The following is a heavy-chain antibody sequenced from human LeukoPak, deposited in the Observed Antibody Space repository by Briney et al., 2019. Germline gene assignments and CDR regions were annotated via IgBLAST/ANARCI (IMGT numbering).Heavy chain of an antibody. CDR2: ISGSDT. Sequence: SGGSLRLSCAASGFNSRGSAMSWVRQIPGKGLEWVSGISGSDTFIADSVKGRFTISRDDSENTLYLQMNSLRVEDTAVYYCARDRGSLWDTALLDYWGQGTQVTVSS. J-gene: IGHJ4*02. CDR1: GFNSRGSA. D-gene: IGHD6-25*01. CDR3: ARDRGSLWDTALLDY. V-gene: IGHV3-23*01.